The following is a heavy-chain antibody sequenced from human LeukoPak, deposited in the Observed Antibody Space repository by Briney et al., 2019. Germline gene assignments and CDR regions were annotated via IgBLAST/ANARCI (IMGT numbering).Heavy chain of an antibody. CDR2: IIPIFGTA. J-gene: IGHJ4*02. CDR1: GGTFSSYA. Sequence: ASVKVSCKASGGTFSSYAISWVQQAPGQGLEWMGGIIPIFGTANYAQKFQGRVTITADESTSTAYMELSSLRSEDTAVYYCARGGAARPGLIDYWGQGTLVTVSS. V-gene: IGHV1-69*13. CDR3: ARGGAARPGLIDY. D-gene: IGHD6-6*01.